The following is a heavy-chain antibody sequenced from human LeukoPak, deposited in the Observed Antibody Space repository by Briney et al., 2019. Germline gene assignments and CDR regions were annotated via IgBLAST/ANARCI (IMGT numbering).Heavy chain of an antibody. V-gene: IGHV5-51*01. D-gene: IGHD3-22*01. Sequence: GESLKISCKGSGYYFTNYWIGWVRQMPGKGLEWMGIIYPGDSGTRYSPSFRGQVTISADKSISTPYLQWSSLKASDTAMYYCVRQEYSDSSGYYSAFFDYWGQGTLVTVSP. CDR3: VRQEYSDSSGYYSAFFDY. CDR2: IYPGDSGT. J-gene: IGHJ4*02. CDR1: GYYFTNYW.